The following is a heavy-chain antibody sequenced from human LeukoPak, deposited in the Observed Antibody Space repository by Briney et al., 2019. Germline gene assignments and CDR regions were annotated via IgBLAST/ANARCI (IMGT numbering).Heavy chain of an antibody. CDR2: LSHAGTN. V-gene: IGHV4-39*01. Sequence: KPSETLSLTCTVSGGSITSNSYSWGWIRQPPGKGLQWIVTLSHAGTNYYNPSLKSRVTMPVDRSKNQFSLKLTSVTATDTAVYYCARLRGGVQLWGDWGQGTLVTDSS. D-gene: IGHD5-18*01. CDR1: GGSITSNSYS. J-gene: IGHJ4*02. CDR3: ARLRGGVQLWGD.